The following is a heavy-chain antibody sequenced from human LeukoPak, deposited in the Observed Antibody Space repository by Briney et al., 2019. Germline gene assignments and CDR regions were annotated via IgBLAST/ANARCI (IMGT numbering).Heavy chain of an antibody. J-gene: IGHJ4*02. D-gene: IGHD4-17*01. CDR2: IKQDGSQK. V-gene: IGHV3-7*01. CDR1: GFTFSSYW. Sequence: QPGGSLRLSCAASGFTFSSYWMSWVRQAPGKGLEWVANIKQDGSQKYYVDSVKGRFTISRDNAKNSLHLQMNSLRGEDTAVYYCAREQYGDHFDYWGQGTLVTVSS. CDR3: AREQYGDHFDY.